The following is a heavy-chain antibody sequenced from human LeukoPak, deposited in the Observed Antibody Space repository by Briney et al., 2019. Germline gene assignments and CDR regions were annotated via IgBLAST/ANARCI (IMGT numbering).Heavy chain of an antibody. CDR2: ISYDGSNK. CDR1: GLTFSSYA. Sequence: PGRSLRLSCAASGLTFSSYAMHWVRQAPGKGLEWVAVISYDGSNKYYADSVKGRFTISRDNSKNTLYLQMNSLRAEDTAVYYCARGGRSSPPVDYSMDVWGQGTTVTVSS. D-gene: IGHD6-13*01. J-gene: IGHJ6*02. V-gene: IGHV3-30-3*01. CDR3: ARGGRSSPPVDYSMDV.